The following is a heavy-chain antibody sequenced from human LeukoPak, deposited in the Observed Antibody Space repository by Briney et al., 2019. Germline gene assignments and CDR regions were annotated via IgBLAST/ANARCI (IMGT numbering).Heavy chain of an antibody. J-gene: IGHJ5*02. CDR2: IIPILGIA. CDR1: GGTFSSYA. CDR3: ARDSPAVAGTGNWFDP. Sequence: GCSVKVSCKASGGTFSSYAISWVRQAPGQGLEWMGRIIPILGIANYAQKFQGRVTITADKSTSTAYMELSSLRSEDTAVYYCARDSPAVAGTGNWFDPWGQGTSATVSS. V-gene: IGHV1-69*04. D-gene: IGHD6-19*01.